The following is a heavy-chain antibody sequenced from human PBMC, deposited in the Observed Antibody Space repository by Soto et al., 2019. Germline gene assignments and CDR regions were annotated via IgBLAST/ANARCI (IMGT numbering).Heavy chain of an antibody. CDR3: AKDAYYYDSSGYATDY. D-gene: IGHD3-22*01. CDR1: GFSFSSYA. CDR2: ISGSGGST. Sequence: GGSLRLSCAVYGFSFSSYAMSWVRQAPGKGLEWVAAISGSGGSTYYADSVKGRFTISRDNSKNTRYLKMNSLRAEDTAVYYCAKDAYYYDSSGYATDYWGQGTLVTVSS. J-gene: IGHJ4*02. V-gene: IGHV3-23*01.